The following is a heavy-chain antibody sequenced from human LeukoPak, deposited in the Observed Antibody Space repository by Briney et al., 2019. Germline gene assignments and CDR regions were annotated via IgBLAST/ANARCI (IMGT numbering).Heavy chain of an antibody. CDR2: IRYNGSNK. Sequence: GGSLRLSCAASGFTFSSYGMHWVRQAPGKGLEWVAFIRYNGSNKYYADSVKGRFTISRDNSKNTLYLQMNSLRAEDTTVYYCAKDYSHLWFGELSHWGQGTLVTVSS. CDR3: AKDYSHLWFGELSH. CDR1: GFTFSSYG. J-gene: IGHJ4*02. D-gene: IGHD3-10*01. V-gene: IGHV3-30*02.